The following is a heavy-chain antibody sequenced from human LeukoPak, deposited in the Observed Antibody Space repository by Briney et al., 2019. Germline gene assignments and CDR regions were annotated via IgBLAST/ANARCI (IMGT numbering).Heavy chain of an antibody. CDR2: ISTGGSTI. D-gene: IGHD6-19*01. CDR3: ARSLYSSGWYSDY. J-gene: IGHJ4*02. V-gene: IGHV3-11*04. CDR1: GFTFSDYY. Sequence: GGSLRLSCAASGFTFSDYYMGWIRQATGKGLEWVSYISTGGSTIYYADSVEGRFTISRDNAKNSLSLQMNSLRAEDTAVYYCARSLYSSGWYSDYWGQGTLVTVSS.